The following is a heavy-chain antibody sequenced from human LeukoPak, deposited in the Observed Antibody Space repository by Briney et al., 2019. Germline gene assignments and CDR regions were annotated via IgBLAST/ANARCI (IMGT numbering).Heavy chain of an antibody. D-gene: IGHD6-6*01. CDR2: INYSGNT. V-gene: IGHV4-39*01. CDR3: ASPSSSSSTYDY. CDR1: GGSINSSSYY. J-gene: IGHJ4*02. Sequence: PSETLSLTCSVSGGSINSSSYYWGWIRQPPGKGLEWIGSINYSGNTYYNPSLKSRVTISVDTSKNQFPLKLRSVTAADTAVYYCASPSSSSSTYDYWGQGTLVTVSS.